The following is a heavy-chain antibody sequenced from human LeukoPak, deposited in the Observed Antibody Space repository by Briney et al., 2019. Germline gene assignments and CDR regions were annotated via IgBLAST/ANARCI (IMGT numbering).Heavy chain of an antibody. Sequence: SETLSLTCTGSGGSISSYYWSWIRQPPGKGLEWIGYIYYSGSTNYNPSLMSRVTISVDTTKNQFSLKLSSVTAADKAVYYCARHDGAMGHGMDVWGQGTTVTVSS. J-gene: IGHJ6*02. CDR2: IYYSGST. D-gene: IGHD5-18*01. CDR1: GGSISSYY. V-gene: IGHV4-59*08. CDR3: ARHDGAMGHGMDV.